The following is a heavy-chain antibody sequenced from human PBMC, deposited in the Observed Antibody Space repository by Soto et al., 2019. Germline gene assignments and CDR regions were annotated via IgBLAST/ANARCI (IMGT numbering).Heavy chain of an antibody. D-gene: IGHD2-15*01. CDR1: GFTVSSNY. CDR2: IYSGDST. J-gene: IGHJ3*02. V-gene: IGHV3-66*01. Sequence: PGGSLRLSCAASGFTVSSNYMSWVRQAPGKGLEWVSVIYSGDSTYYADSVKGRFTIPRDNSKNTLYLQMNSLRAEDTAVYYCARDRATLDGFDIWGQGTMVTVSS. CDR3: ARDRATLDGFDI.